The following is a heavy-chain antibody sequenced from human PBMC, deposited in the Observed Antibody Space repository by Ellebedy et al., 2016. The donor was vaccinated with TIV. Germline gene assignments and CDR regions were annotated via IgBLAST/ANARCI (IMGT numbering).Heavy chain of an antibody. Sequence: SGPTLVKPTQALALTCTFSGFSLSTSGMCVTWIRQPPGKALEWLALIDWDDDKYYSTSLKTRLTISKDTSKNQVVLTMTNMDPVDTATYYCAHIKVIRGVDDAFDIWGQGTMVTVSS. CDR1: GFSLSTSGMC. J-gene: IGHJ3*02. CDR3: AHIKVIRGVDDAFDI. CDR2: IDWDDDK. V-gene: IGHV2-70*12. D-gene: IGHD3-10*01.